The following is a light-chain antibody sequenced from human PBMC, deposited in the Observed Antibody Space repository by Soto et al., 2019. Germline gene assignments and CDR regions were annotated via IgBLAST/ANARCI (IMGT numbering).Light chain of an antibody. CDR2: SAF. V-gene: IGKV1-9*01. CDR3: QQRYDYPIT. CDR1: QAISSY. Sequence: DIQLTQSPSFLSASVGDRVTVTCRASQAISSYLAWYQQKPGKAPKLLIHSAFTLQSGVPSRFSGSGSGTEFTLSIGSLQPEDFATYYCQQRYDYPITFGQGTRLEIK. J-gene: IGKJ5*01.